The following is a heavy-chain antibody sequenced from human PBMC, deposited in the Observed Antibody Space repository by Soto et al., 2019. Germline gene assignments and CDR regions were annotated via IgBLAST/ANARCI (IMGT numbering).Heavy chain of an antibody. CDR1: GFTFSNAW. CDR3: TTDSYISSVIVRFDY. J-gene: IGHJ4*01. V-gene: IGHV3-15*07. CDR2: IKSKTDGGTT. D-gene: IGHD3-22*01. Sequence: EVQLVESGGGLVNPGGSLRLSCAASGFTFSNAWINWVRQAPGKGLEWVGRIKSKTDGGTTDFAAPVKGRFAISRDDSKNMVYLQINSLKNEDTAVYYCTTDSYISSVIVRFDYWGHGTLVTVSS.